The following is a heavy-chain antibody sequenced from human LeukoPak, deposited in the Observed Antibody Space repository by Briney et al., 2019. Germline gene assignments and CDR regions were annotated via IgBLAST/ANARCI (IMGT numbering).Heavy chain of an antibody. CDR2: IIPIFGTA. J-gene: IGHJ6*04. D-gene: IGHD1-1*01. V-gene: IGHV1-69*13. CDR3: ARAPPRRYNWNDGYYYYYGMDV. CDR1: GYTFTSYG. Sequence: GASVKVSCKASGYTFTSYGISWVRQAPGQGLEWMGGIIPIFGTANYAQKFQGRVTITADESTSTAYMELSSLRSEDTAVYYCARAPPRRYNWNDGYYYYYGMDVWGKGTTVTVSS.